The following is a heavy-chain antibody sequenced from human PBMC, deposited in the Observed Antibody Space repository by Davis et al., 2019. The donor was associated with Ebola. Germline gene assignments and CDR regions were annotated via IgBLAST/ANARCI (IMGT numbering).Heavy chain of an antibody. V-gene: IGHV3-23*01. CDR2: INGSGGST. D-gene: IGHD2-15*01. CDR3: AKLGTLAVVAATPPDY. J-gene: IGHJ4*02. Sequence: GESLKISCAASGFTFSSYAMSWVRQAPGKGLEWVSAINGSGGSTYYADSVKGRFTISRDNSKNTLYLQMNSLRAEDTAVYYCAKLGTLAVVAATPPDYWGQGTLVTVSS. CDR1: GFTFSSYA.